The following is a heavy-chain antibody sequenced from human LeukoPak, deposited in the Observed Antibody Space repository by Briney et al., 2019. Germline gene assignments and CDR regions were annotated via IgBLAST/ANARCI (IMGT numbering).Heavy chain of an antibody. CDR3: AREGLGYCTNGVCWFDP. V-gene: IGHV3-21*01. J-gene: IGHJ5*02. CDR2: SSSYI. D-gene: IGHD2-8*01. Sequence: SSSYIYYADSVKGRFTISRDNAKNSLYLQMNSLRAEDTAVYYCAREGLGYCTNGVCWFDPWGQGTLVTVSS.